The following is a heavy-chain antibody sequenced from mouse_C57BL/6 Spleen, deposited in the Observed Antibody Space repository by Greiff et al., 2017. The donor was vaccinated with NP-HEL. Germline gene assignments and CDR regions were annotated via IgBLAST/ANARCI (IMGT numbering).Heavy chain of an antibody. J-gene: IGHJ2*01. V-gene: IGHV3-6*01. Sequence: DVHLVESGPGLVKPSQSLSLTCSVTGYSITSGYYWNWIRQFPGNKLEWMGYISYDGSNNYNPSLKNRISITRDTSKNQFFLKLNSVTTEDTATYYSARDLYYGNYFDYWGQGTTLTVSS. CDR2: ISYDGSN. CDR3: ARDLYYGNYFDY. CDR1: GYSITSGYY. D-gene: IGHD2-1*01.